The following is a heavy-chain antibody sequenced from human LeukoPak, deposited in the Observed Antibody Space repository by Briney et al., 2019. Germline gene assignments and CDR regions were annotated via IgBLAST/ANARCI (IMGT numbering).Heavy chain of an antibody. CDR2: ISYDGGNK. Sequence: GGSLRLSCTASGFTFSSYTMHWVRQAPGKGLEWVAVISYDGGNKYYADSVKGRFTISRDNSKNTLYLQMNSLRPEDTAVYYCARGGSSSSWYYYMDVWGKGTTVTVSS. V-gene: IGHV3-30-3*01. J-gene: IGHJ6*03. D-gene: IGHD6-13*01. CDR1: GFTFSSYT. CDR3: ARGGSSSSWYYYMDV.